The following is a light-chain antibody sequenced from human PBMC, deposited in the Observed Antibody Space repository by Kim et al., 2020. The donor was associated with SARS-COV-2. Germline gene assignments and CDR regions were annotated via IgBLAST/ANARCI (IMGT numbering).Light chain of an antibody. CDR2: QDE. V-gene: IGLV3-1*01. Sequence: SYELTQPPSVSVSPGQTASITCSGDRLGNKYVCWYQKKSGQSPVVVMYQDERRPSGIPERLSGSNSGNTATLTISGTQAMDEADYYCQVWESTTTVFGGGTQLTVL. CDR1: RLGNKY. J-gene: IGLJ2*01. CDR3: QVWESTTTV.